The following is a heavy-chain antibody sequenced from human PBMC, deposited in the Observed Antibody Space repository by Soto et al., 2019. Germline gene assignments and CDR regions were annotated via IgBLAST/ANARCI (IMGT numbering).Heavy chain of an antibody. CDR3: ARGLGTSWFFL. Sequence: GGSLRLSCAASGFSFXTCNMNWVRQAPGRGLEWVSFISSSGDIIRYADSVRGRFTISRDNAENSLYLQMSSLGAEDTAVYYCARGLGTSWFFLWGQGTLVTVSS. J-gene: IGHJ4*02. D-gene: IGHD6-13*01. CDR1: GFSFXTCN. V-gene: IGHV3-48*01. CDR2: ISSSGDII.